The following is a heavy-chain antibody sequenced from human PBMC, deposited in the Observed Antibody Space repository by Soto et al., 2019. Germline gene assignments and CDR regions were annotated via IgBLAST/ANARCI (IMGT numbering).Heavy chain of an antibody. D-gene: IGHD2-15*01. CDR2: IYYTGST. CDR3: ARTDYCSGDSCFFGWFDP. CDR1: GGSVSSSSYY. Sequence: SETLSLTCTVSGGSVSSSSYYWSWLRQPPGKGLEWVGYIYYTGSTNYNPSLRSRVTISVDTSKNQFSLRLSSVTAADTAIYYCARTDYCSGDSCFFGWFDPWGQGTLVTVSS. V-gene: IGHV4-61*01. J-gene: IGHJ5*02.